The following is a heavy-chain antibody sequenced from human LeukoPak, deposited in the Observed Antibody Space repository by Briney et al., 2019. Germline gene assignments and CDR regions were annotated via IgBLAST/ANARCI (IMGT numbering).Heavy chain of an antibody. CDR3: ARYDYGDCWFDP. CDR2: ISDSGST. J-gene: IGHJ5*02. V-gene: IGHV4-59*01. D-gene: IGHD4-17*01. Sequence: SETLSLTCTVSGGSMNNYYWSWIRQAPGKGLEWLGYISDSGSTNYNPSLRSRVTISVDTSKNQFSLKLSSVTAADTALYYCARYDYGDCWFDPWGQGTLVTVSS. CDR1: GGSMNNYY.